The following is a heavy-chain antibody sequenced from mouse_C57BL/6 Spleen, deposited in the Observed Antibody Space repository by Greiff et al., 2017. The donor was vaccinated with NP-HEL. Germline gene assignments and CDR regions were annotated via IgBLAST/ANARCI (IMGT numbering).Heavy chain of an antibody. CDR3: ARALTGTLYFDY. CDR2: IYPGSGST. Sequence: VQLQQPGAELVKPGASVKMSCKASGYTFTSYWITWVKQRPGQGLEWIGDIYPGSGSTNYNEKFKSKATLTVDTSSSTAYMQLSSLTSEDSAVYYCARALTGTLYFDYWGQGTTLTVSS. V-gene: IGHV1-55*01. D-gene: IGHD4-1*01. CDR1: GYTFTSYW. J-gene: IGHJ2*01.